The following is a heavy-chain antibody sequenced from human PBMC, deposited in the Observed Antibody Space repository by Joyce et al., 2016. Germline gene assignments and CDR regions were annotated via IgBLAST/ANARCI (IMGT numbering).Heavy chain of an antibody. V-gene: IGHV4-59*11. CDR2: IYSNGIT. Sequence: QVQMQESGPGLVKPSETLSLTCSVSGGSMINQYWSWIRQPPGKGLEWIGYIYSNGITNPDPSLKSRVAMLVDTSKNQFSLSLSSVTVADTAVYYCARGGPSDAFDVWGQGTMIAVSS. J-gene: IGHJ3*01. CDR1: GGSMINQY. CDR3: ARGGPSDAFDV.